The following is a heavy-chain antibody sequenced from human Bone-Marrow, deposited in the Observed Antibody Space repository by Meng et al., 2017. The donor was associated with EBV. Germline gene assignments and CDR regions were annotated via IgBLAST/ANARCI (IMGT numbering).Heavy chain of an antibody. D-gene: IGHD5-24*01. J-gene: IGHJ4*02. CDR3: ARNMGDGYNPFDF. Sequence: RLQLQESGPGLVKPSETLSLTCTVSGGSISSSNFYWGWIRQPPGKGLEWIGTIYYSGSSYNNPSLKNRVTMSVDTSKNQFSLKLSSVTAADTAVYYCARNMGDGYNPFDFWGQGTLVTVSS. CDR1: GGSISSSNFY. V-gene: IGHV4-39*06. CDR2: IYYSGSS.